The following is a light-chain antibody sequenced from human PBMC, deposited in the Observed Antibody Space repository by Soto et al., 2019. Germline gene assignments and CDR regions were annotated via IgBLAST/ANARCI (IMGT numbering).Light chain of an antibody. Sequence: QSVLTQPPSASGTPGQRGTISCSGSSSNIGSNTVNWYQQVRGTAPKLLIYSNNQRPSGVPDRFSGSKSGNSASLDISGLQSEEGTAYYCAAWDDSLDGLYVFGTGTKLTAL. CDR3: AAWDDSLDGLYV. J-gene: IGLJ1*01. CDR2: SNN. V-gene: IGLV1-44*01. CDR1: SSNIGSNT.